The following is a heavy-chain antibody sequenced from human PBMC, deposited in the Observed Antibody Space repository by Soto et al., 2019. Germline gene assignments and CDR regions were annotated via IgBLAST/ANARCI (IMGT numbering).Heavy chain of an antibody. V-gene: IGHV4-34*01. J-gene: IGHJ5*02. CDR2: INHGGST. CDR3: ARTDIVTTNWFDP. Sequence: QVHLQQWGAGLLKPSETLSLTCAAYGESFIVYYWPWIRQSPGKGLEWIGEINHGGSTNYNPSLKSRVTISIDTSKNQFSLKLTSVTAADTSVYYCARTDIVTTNWFDPWGQGTLVTVSS. CDR1: GESFIVYY. D-gene: IGHD5-12*01.